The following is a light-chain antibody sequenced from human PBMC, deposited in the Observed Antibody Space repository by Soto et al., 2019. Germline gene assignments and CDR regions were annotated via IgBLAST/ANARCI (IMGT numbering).Light chain of an antibody. CDR2: DAS. J-gene: IGKJ3*01. Sequence: EIVLTQSPATLSLSPGERATLSCRASQRVSSYLAWYQQNPGQAPRLLIYDASNRATGIPARFSGSGSGTDFTLTISSLEPEDFAVYYCQQRSNRPVTFGPGTKVDIK. CDR3: QQRSNRPVT. CDR1: QRVSSY. V-gene: IGKV3-11*01.